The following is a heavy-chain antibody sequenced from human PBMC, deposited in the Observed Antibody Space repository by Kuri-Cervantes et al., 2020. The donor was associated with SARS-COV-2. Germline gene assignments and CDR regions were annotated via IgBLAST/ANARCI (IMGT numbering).Heavy chain of an antibody. J-gene: IGHJ4*02. CDR3: ARVLIGGLYSPSDY. V-gene: IGHV3-7*01. CDR2: IKEDGSER. Sequence: GESLKISCAASGFTFSRFSMNWVRQAPGKGLEWVANIKEDGSERSYVDSVKGRFTISRDNVKNSVFLQMNSLRTEDTAVYHCARVLIGGLYSPSDYWGQGTLVTVSS. CDR1: GFTFSRFS. D-gene: IGHD2-21*01.